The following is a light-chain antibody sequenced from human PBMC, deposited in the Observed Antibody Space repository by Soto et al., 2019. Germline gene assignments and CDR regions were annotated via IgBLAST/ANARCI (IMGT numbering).Light chain of an antibody. CDR3: SSHTTSGTYV. J-gene: IGLJ7*01. V-gene: IGLV2-14*01. CDR2: DVN. Sequence: QSVLTQPASVSGSPGQSIAISCTGTSTDVGSSKYVSWYQQHPGKAPKLMIFDVNNRPSGVSDRFSGSKSGNTASLTISGLQAEDEADYYCSSHTTSGTYVFGSGTQLTVL. CDR1: STDVGSSKY.